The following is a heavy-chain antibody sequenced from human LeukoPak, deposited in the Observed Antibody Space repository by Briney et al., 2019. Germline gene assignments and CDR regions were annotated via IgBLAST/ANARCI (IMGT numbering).Heavy chain of an antibody. Sequence: SETLSLTCTVSGYSISSGYYWGWIRQPPGKGLEWIGSIYHSGSTYYNPSLKSRVTISVDTSKNQFSLKLSSVTAADTAVYYCARPQNWNYGGAFDIWGQGTMVTVSS. CDR1: GYSISSGYY. CDR2: IYHSGST. CDR3: ARPQNWNYGGAFDI. D-gene: IGHD1-7*01. V-gene: IGHV4-38-2*02. J-gene: IGHJ3*02.